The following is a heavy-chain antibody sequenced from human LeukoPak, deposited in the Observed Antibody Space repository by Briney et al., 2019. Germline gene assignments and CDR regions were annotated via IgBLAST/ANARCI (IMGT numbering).Heavy chain of an antibody. J-gene: IGHJ6*03. CDR1: GYTFTSYD. CDR2: MNPNSGNT. CDR3: ARGEDGSGNYYYYYMDV. V-gene: IGHV1-8*01. Sequence: ASVKVSCKASGYTFTSYDINWVRQATGQGLEWMGWMNPNSGNTGYAQKFQGRVTMTRNTSISTAYMELSSLRSEDTAVYYCARGEDGSGNYYYYYMDVWGKGTTVTISS. D-gene: IGHD3-10*01.